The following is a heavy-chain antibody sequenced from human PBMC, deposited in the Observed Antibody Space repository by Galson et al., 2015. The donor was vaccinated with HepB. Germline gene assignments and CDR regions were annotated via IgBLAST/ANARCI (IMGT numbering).Heavy chain of an antibody. V-gene: IGHV3-33*01. CDR3: ATSNPSVAIGED. J-gene: IGHJ4*02. CDR2: IYYDGGNK. Sequence: SLRLPCAASGLIFRNYGMHWVRQVPGKGLEWVAIIYYDGGNKYYADSVRGRFTISKDNSKNTLYLQMNSRRPEDTAIYYCATSNPSVAIGEDWGQGTLVTVSS. CDR1: GLIFRNYG. D-gene: IGHD5-12*01.